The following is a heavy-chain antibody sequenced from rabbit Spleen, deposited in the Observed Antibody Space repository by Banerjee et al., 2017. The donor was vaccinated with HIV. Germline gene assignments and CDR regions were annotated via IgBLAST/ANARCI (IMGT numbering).Heavy chain of an antibody. V-gene: IGHV1S40*01. CDR3: VRGSSSSGYYNL. D-gene: IGHD1-1*01. CDR2: IYSGSSGSS. CDR1: GFSFSSSDY. Sequence: QQLVESGGDLVKPGASLTLTCTASGFSFSSSDYMCWVRQPPGKGLEWIAYIYSGSSGSSWYASWAKGRFTISKPSSTTVTLQMTSLTAADTATYFCVRGSSSSGYYNLWGPGTLVTVS. J-gene: IGHJ4*01.